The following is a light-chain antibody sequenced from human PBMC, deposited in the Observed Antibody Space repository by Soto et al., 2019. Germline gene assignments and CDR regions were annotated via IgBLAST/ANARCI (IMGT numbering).Light chain of an antibody. CDR1: QSVDSY. CDR2: GTS. J-gene: IGKJ5*01. Sequence: EIVLTQSPDTLSLSPGERATVSCRASQSVDSYLAWYQQRPGQAPRLLIYGTSSRAIGIPGRFSGSGSGTDFTLTISRVEPEDFAVYYCQQYATSPTTFGQGTHWTIN. V-gene: IGKV3-20*01. CDR3: QQYATSPTT.